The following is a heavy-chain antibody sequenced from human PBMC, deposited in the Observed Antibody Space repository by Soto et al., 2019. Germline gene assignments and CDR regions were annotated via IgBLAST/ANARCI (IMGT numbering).Heavy chain of an antibody. CDR2: IYYSGST. CDR3: APVGIGTKTVDY. V-gene: IGHV4-39*01. J-gene: IGHJ4*02. Sequence: AETLSRTCIVSGGSFSSSTYYWAWIRQFPGKGLEWIGSIYYSGSTYYNPSLKSRITISIDRSKNQFSLKLTSVTAADTAVYYCAPVGIGTKTVDYWGQGTLVTVSS. D-gene: IGHD1-26*01. CDR1: GGSFSSSTYY.